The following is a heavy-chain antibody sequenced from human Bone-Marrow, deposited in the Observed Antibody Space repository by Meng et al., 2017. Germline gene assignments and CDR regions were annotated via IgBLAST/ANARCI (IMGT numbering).Heavy chain of an antibody. Sequence: ESLKISCAVYGGSFSGYYWSWIRQPPGKGLEWIGEINHSGSTNYNPSLKSRVTISVDTSKNQFSLKLSSVTAADTAVYYCARDHYYYYGMDVWGQGTTVTVSS. CDR2: INHSGST. J-gene: IGHJ6*02. CDR3: ARDHYYYYGMDV. V-gene: IGHV4-34*01. CDR1: GGSFSGYY.